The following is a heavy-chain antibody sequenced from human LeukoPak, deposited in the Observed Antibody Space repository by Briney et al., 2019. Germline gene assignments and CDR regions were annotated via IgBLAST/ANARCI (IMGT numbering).Heavy chain of an antibody. V-gene: IGHV3-23*01. CDR1: GFTFNNYA. J-gene: IGHJ4*02. Sequence: SGGSLRLSCAASGFTFNNYAMNWVRQAPGKGLEWVSSIRESGDTSDYADSVKGRFTISRDNSKNTLYLQMNSLRAEDTAVYYCARQWLVNGWGQGTLVTVS. CDR2: IRESGDTS. CDR3: ARQWLVNG. D-gene: IGHD6-19*01.